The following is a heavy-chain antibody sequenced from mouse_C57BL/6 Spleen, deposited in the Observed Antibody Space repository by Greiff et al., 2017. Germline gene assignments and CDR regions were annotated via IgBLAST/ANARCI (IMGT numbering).Heavy chain of an antibody. D-gene: IGHD1-1*01. Sequence: VQLQQSGAELVRPGSSVKMSCKTSGYTFTSSGINWVKQRPGQGLEWIGSIYIGNGYTEYNEKFKGKATLTSDTSSSTAYMQLISLTSEDSAIYFCARKGYCSSSYFDVWGTGTTVTVSS. CDR1: GYTFTSSG. J-gene: IGHJ1*03. V-gene: IGHV1-58*01. CDR3: ARKGYCSSSYFDV. CDR2: IYIGNGYT.